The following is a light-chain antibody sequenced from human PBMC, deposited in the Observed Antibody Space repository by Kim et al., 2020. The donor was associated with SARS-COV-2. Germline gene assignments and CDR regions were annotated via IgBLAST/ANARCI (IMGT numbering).Light chain of an antibody. CDR1: QSINIW. CDR2: KAS. V-gene: IGKV1-5*03. J-gene: IGKJ2*01. Sequence: DIQMTQSPSTLSASVGDTVTITCRASQSINIWLAWYQQKPGKAPKLLIYKASSLEGGVPSRFSGSGSGTDFTLTISTLQPDDFATYSCQQYDSHPYTFGQGTKLEIK. CDR3: QQYDSHPYT.